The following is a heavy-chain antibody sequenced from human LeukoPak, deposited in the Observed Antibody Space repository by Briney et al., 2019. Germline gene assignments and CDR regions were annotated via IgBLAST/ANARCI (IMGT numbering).Heavy chain of an antibody. Sequence: SETLSLTCTVSGGSLGSGDYYWSWVRQPPGKGLEWIGYIYYSGSTYYNPSLKSRVTISVDTSKNQFSLKLSSVTAADTAVYYCARDLLNEGNHLDYWGQGTLVTVSS. V-gene: IGHV4-30-4*01. J-gene: IGHJ4*02. CDR1: GGSLGSGDYY. CDR2: IYYSGST. D-gene: IGHD4-23*01. CDR3: ARDLLNEGNHLDY.